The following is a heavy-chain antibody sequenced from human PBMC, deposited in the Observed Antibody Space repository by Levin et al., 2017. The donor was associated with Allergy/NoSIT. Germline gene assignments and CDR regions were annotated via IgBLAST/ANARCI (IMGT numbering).Heavy chain of an antibody. Sequence: GESLKISCKGSGYSFTTYWIAWVRQMPGKGLEWMGIINPGDSDTTYSPSFQGQVSMSVDKSTNTAHLHWTSLQASDTAVYYCAGLDTTDFDTWGQGTLVTVSS. J-gene: IGHJ4*02. CDR1: GYSFTTYW. CDR3: AGLDTTDFDT. D-gene: IGHD3/OR15-3a*01. V-gene: IGHV5-51*01. CDR2: INPGDSDT.